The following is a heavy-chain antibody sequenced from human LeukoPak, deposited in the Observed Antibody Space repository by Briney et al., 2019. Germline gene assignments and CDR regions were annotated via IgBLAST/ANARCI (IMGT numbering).Heavy chain of an antibody. Sequence: GGSLRLSCAASGFTFSDYYMSWIRQAPGKGLEWVSYISSSGSTIYYADSLKVRFTISWDNAKNSFHLRMTSLRAEAPAWYYVPREGDSSSQLYGFDYWGQGTLVTVSS. CDR1: GFTFSDYY. V-gene: IGHV3-11*01. CDR3: PREGDSSSQLYGFDY. D-gene: IGHD6-13*01. CDR2: ISSSGSTI. J-gene: IGHJ4*02.